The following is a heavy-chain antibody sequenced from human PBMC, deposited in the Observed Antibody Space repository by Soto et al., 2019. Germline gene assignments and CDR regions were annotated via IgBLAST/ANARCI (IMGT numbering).Heavy chain of an antibody. CDR1: GFTFSSYG. V-gene: IGHV3-30*03. CDR2: ISYDGSNK. D-gene: IGHD1-1*01. CDR3: ARRVPGDY. J-gene: IGHJ4*02. Sequence: GESLRLSCAASGFTFSSYGMHWVRQAPGKGLEWVAVISYDGSNKYYADSVKGRFTISRDNSKNTLYLQMNSLRAEDTAVYYCARRVPGDYWGQGTLVTVSS.